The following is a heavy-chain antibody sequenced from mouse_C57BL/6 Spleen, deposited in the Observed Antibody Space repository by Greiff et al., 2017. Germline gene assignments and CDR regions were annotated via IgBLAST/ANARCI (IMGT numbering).Heavy chain of an antibody. V-gene: IGHV1-50*01. CDR3: ARSKMWIDY. J-gene: IGHJ2*01. CDR1: GYTFTSYW. CDR2: IDPSDSYT. Sequence: QVQLQQPGAELVKPGASVKLSCKASGYTFTSYWMQWVKQRPGQGLEWIGEIDPSDSYTNYNQKFKGKATLTVDTSSSTAYMQISSLTSEDSAVYYCARSKMWIDYWGQGTTLTVST.